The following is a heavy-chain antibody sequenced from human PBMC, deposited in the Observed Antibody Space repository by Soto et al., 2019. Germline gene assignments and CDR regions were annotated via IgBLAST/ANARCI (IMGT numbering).Heavy chain of an antibody. CDR1: GDSIISREFY. V-gene: IGHV4-39*01. D-gene: IGHD1-7*01. Sequence: PXGTLSLTFTVSGDSIISREFYWGWVRQPPGKGLEWIGSTFYLGSSYYNPSLKSRVTMSVDTSKNRFSPRLRSVTAADTALYFCARNSLELRKNNWFDPWGQGIMVTVSS. CDR2: TFYLGSS. J-gene: IGHJ5*02. CDR3: ARNSLELRKNNWFDP.